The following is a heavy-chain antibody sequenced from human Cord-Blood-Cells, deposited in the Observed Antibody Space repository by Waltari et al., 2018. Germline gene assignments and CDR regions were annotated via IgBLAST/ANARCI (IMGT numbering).Heavy chain of an antibody. J-gene: IGHJ4*02. V-gene: IGHV1-69*01. Sequence: QVQLVQSGAEVKKPGSSVKVSCKASGGTFSSYAIRWVRQAPGQGREWMGGIIPIFGTANYAQKFQGRVTITADESTSTAYMELSSLRSEDTAVYYCARGARKSINYDILTGYYFDYWGQGTLVTVSS. CDR3: ARGARKSINYDILTGYYFDY. CDR2: IIPIFGTA. D-gene: IGHD3-9*01. CDR1: GGTFSSYA.